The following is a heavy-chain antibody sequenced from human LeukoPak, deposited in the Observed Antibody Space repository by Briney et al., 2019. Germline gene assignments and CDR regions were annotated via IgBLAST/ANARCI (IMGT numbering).Heavy chain of an antibody. CDR2: INSDGSRT. V-gene: IGHV3-74*01. CDR3: ARPETQDSSGRDGFDI. CDR1: GFSFSTYW. J-gene: IGHJ3*02. Sequence: GGSLRHSCADSGFSFSTYWMHWVRQAPGKGLVWVSRINSDGSRTTYADSVKGRFTISRDNAKNTLYLQMNSLRTEDTAVYYCARPETQDSSGRDGFDIWGQGTMVTVSS. D-gene: IGHD6-19*01.